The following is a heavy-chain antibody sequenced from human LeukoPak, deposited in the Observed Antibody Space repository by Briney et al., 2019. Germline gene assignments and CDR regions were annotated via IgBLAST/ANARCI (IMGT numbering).Heavy chain of an antibody. CDR2: IIPLLGIA. Sequence: GSSVKVSCKASGGTFSSYTISWVRQAPGQGLEWMGRIIPLLGIANYAQKFQGRVTITADKSTSTAYMELSSLRSEDTAVYYCASGYCSSTSCYLYYMDVWGKGTTVTVSS. V-gene: IGHV1-69*02. CDR1: GGTFSSYT. D-gene: IGHD2-2*03. CDR3: ASGYCSSTSCYLYYMDV. J-gene: IGHJ6*03.